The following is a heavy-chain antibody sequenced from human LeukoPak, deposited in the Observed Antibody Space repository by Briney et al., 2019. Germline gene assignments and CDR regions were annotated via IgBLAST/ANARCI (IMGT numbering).Heavy chain of an antibody. CDR2: ISGSSGRT. CDR3: AKESSLNH. J-gene: IGHJ4*02. V-gene: IGHV3-23*01. CDR1: GFTFSSYA. Sequence: GGSLRLSCVAYGFTFSSYAMTWVRQAPGKGLEWVSGISGSSGRTYYADSVKGRFTISRDNSKNTLYLQMNSLRAEDTAVYYCAKESSLNHWGQGTLVTVSS. D-gene: IGHD2-8*01.